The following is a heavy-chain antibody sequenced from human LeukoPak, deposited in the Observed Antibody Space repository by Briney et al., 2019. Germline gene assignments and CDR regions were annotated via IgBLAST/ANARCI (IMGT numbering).Heavy chain of an antibody. V-gene: IGHV4-34*01. D-gene: IGHD4-17*01. CDR2: INHGGST. CDR1: GGSFSGYY. J-gene: IGHJ2*01. CDR3: ASPKTYATDDWYFDL. Sequence: PSETLSLTCAVYGGSFSGYYWSWIRQPPGKGLEWIGEINHGGSTNYNPSLKSRVTISVDTSKNQFSLKLSSVTAADTAVYYCASPKTYATDDWYFDLWGRGTLVTVSS.